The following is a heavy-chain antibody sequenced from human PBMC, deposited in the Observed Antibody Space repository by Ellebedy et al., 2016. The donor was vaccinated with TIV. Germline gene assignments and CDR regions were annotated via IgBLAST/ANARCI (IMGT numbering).Heavy chain of an antibody. D-gene: IGHD4-23*01. J-gene: IGHJ4*01. CDR3: ARDPTECGGPYFDL. Sequence: GESLKISCAASEFTFSSYVMHWVRQAPGKGLEWVAIISDDGSNKYYADSVKGRFAISRDNSKNTLYVQMNSLRPDDTAVYFCARDPTECGGPYFDLWGHGTLVTVSS. CDR2: ISDDGSNK. V-gene: IGHV3-30*09. CDR1: EFTFSSYV.